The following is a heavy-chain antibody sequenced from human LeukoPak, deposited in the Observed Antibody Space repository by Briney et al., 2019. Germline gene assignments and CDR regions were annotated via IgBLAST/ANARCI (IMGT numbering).Heavy chain of an antibody. CDR1: GFTFSSYA. D-gene: IGHD6-13*01. V-gene: IGHV3-23*01. CDR3: AKGPSLYSSSWYAAVDY. J-gene: IGHJ4*02. Sequence: PGGSLRLSCAASGFTFSSYAMSWVRQAPGKGLEWVSAISGSGGSTYYADSVKGRFTISRDNSKNTLYLQMNSLRAEDTAVYYCAKGPSLYSSSWYAAVDYWGQGTLVTVSS. CDR2: ISGSGGST.